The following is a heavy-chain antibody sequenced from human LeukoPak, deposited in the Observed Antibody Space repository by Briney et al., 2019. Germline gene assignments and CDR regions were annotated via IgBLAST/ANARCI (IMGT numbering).Heavy chain of an antibody. V-gene: IGHV4-59*08. CDR1: GGSISSYY. J-gene: IGHJ4*02. CDR3: ARLRDSSGYYTLDY. Sequence: PSETLSLTCTVSGGSISSYYWSWIRQPPGKGLEWIGYIYYSESTNYNPSLKSRVTISVDTSKNQFSLKLSSVTAADTAVYYCARLRDSSGYYTLDYWGQGTLVTVSS. CDR2: IYYSEST. D-gene: IGHD3-22*01.